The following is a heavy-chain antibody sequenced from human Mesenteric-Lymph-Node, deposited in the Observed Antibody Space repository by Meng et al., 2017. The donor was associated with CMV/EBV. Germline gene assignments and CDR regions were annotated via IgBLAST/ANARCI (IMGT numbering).Heavy chain of an antibody. J-gene: IGHJ6*02. D-gene: IGHD4-17*01. CDR3: ARGYGDYGPYGVDV. V-gene: IGHV4-59*11. CDR1: GGSISTHY. Sequence: SETLSLTCTVSGGSISTHYWNWIRQPPGKGLEWIGCIYFSGNTNYNPSLKSRVTISVDTSKSQFSLKLNSVTAADTAVYYCARGYGDYGPYGVDVWGQGTTVTVSS. CDR2: IYFSGNT.